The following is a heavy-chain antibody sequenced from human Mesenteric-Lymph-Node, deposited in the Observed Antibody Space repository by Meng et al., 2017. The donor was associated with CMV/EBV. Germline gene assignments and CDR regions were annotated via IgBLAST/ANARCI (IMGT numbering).Heavy chain of an antibody. Sequence: GESLKISCAASGFTFSSYAMSWVRQAPGKGLEWVSYISSSGVTIHYADSVKGRFTSSRDNAKNSLHLQMNSLRAEDTAVYYCARVIAARPELYSWGQGTLVTVSS. J-gene: IGHJ4*02. CDR3: ARVIAARPELYS. D-gene: IGHD6-6*01. CDR2: ISSSGVTI. CDR1: GFTFSSYA. V-gene: IGHV3-48*03.